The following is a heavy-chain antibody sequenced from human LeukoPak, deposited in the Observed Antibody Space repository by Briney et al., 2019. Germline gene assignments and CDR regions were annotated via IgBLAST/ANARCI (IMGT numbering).Heavy chain of an antibody. CDR2: VYFRGYA. J-gene: IGHJ4*02. D-gene: IGHD1-26*01. Sequence: SETLSLACTVSDGPISSYYWSWIRQPPGKGLEWIGYVYFRGYAYYNPSLKSRVTISVDMSKNQFSLNLRSVTAADTAVYYCARYSELALYFDYWGQGTLVTVSS. V-gene: IGHV4-59*08. CDR3: ARYSELALYFDY. CDR1: DGPISSYY.